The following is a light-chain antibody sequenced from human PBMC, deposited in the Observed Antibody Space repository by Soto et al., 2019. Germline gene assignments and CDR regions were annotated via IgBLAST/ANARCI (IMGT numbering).Light chain of an antibody. CDR3: QQYYSTPFT. Sequence: DIVMTQSPDSLALSLGERATINCKSSPSVLYNSNKNNYLAWYQQKPGQPPKLLIYWASTRECGVPDRVSGSGSGADFTLAISSLQAEDVAVYYCQQYYSTPFTFGGGTKVDI. V-gene: IGKV4-1*01. CDR1: PSVLYNSNKNNY. CDR2: WAS. J-gene: IGKJ4*01.